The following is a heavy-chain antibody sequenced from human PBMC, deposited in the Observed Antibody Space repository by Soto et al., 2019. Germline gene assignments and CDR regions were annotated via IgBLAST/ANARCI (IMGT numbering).Heavy chain of an antibody. CDR2: IKQDGSEE. V-gene: IGHV3-7*03. CDR3: AILARYSWEGLDN. CDR1: GFTFSSYW. D-gene: IGHD5-18*01. Sequence: GGSLRLSCAAPGFTFSSYWMSWVRQAPGKGLEWVANIKQDGSEEYYVDSVKGRFTISRDNAKNSLYLQMNSLRAEDTAVYYCAILARYSWEGLDNWCQGAVVTLSS. J-gene: IGHJ4*02.